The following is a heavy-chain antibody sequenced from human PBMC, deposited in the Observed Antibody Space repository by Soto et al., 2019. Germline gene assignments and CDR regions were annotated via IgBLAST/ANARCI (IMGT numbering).Heavy chain of an antibody. J-gene: IGHJ4*02. Sequence: GGSLRLSCSASGFIVTSNYMSWVRQAPGKGLEWVSVIYSDGTTNYAESVKGRFTISRDNSKNTVYLQMNSLRAEDTAVYYCAKGGPGASSGLFEYWGQGALVTVSS. CDR3: AKGGPGASSGLFEY. D-gene: IGHD3-10*01. CDR1: GFIVTSNY. CDR2: IYSDGTT. V-gene: IGHV3-53*01.